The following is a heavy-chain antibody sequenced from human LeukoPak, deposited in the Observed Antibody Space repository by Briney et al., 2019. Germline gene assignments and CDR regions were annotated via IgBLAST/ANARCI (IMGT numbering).Heavy chain of an antibody. CDR2: ISYDGSNK. Sequence: GRSLRLSCAASGFTFSSYGMHWVRQAPGKGLEWVAVISYDGSNKYYADSVKGRFTISRDNSKSTLYLQMNSLRAEDTAVYYCARGRGVVISAFDIWGQGTMVTVSS. V-gene: IGHV3-30*03. D-gene: IGHD3-22*01. CDR3: ARGRGVVISAFDI. CDR1: GFTFSSYG. J-gene: IGHJ3*02.